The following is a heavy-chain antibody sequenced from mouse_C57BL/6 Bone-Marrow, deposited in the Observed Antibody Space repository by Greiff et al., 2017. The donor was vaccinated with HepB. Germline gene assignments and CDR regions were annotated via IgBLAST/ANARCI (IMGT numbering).Heavy chain of an antibody. J-gene: IGHJ2*01. CDR1: GYSITSGYY. V-gene: IGHV3-6*01. D-gene: IGHD2-1*01. CDR2: ISYDGSN. Sequence: EVQLVESGPGLVKPSQSLSLTCSVTGYSITSGYYWNWIRQFPGNKLEWMGYISYDGSNNYNPSLKNRISITRDTSKNQFFLKLNSVTTEDTATYYCARYYGNYFDYWGQGTTLTVSS. CDR3: ARYYGNYFDY.